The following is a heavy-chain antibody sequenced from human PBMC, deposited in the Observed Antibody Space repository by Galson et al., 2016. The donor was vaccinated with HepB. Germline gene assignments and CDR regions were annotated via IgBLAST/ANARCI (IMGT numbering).Heavy chain of an antibody. CDR1: GVSVSSGGYF. CDR2: MFYSGNT. Sequence: LSLTCTVSGVSVSSGGYFWGWIRQPPGKGLEWIGYMFYSGNTNYHPSLKSRVTISVDTSKNQFSLKLSSVTAADTAVYYCATGDSWGQGTLVTVSS. J-gene: IGHJ4*02. V-gene: IGHV4-61*08. CDR3: ATGDS.